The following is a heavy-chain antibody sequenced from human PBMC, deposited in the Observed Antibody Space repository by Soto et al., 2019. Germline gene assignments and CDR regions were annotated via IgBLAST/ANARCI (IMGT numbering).Heavy chain of an antibody. CDR1: GFTFSSYS. J-gene: IGHJ4*02. CDR2: ISSSSSYI. Sequence: EVQLVESGGGLVKPGGSLRLSCAASGFTFSSYSMNWVRQAPGKGLEWVSSISSSSSYIYYADSVKGRFTISRDNAKNSLYLQMNSLRAEDTAVYYCARVTMGSGDYDYWGQGTLVTVSS. V-gene: IGHV3-21*01. D-gene: IGHD4-17*01. CDR3: ARVTMGSGDYDY.